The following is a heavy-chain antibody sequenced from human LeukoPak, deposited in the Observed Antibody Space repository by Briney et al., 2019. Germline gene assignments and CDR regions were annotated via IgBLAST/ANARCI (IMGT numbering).Heavy chain of an antibody. CDR2: INPSGGST. D-gene: IGHD4-17*01. CDR1: EYTFTSYY. CDR3: ARAERRGSYGDYVGY. V-gene: IGHV1-46*01. J-gene: IGHJ4*02. Sequence: ASVKVSCKASEYTFTSYYMHWVRQAPGQGLEWMGIINPSGGSTSYAQKFQGRVTMTRDTSTSTVYMELSSLRSEDTAVYYCARAERRGSYGDYVGYWGQGTLVTVSS.